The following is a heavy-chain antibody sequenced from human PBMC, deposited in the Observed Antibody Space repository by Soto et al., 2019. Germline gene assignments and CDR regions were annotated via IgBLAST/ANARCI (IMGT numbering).Heavy chain of an antibody. Sequence: SVKVSCKASGGTFSSYAISWVRQAPGQGLEWMGGIISIFGTANYAQKFQGRVTITADESTSTAYMELSSLRSEDTAVYYCASGRGYSYGSYYYGMDVWGQGTTVTVSS. D-gene: IGHD5-18*01. V-gene: IGHV1-69*13. CDR1: GGTFSSYA. CDR2: IISIFGTA. J-gene: IGHJ6*02. CDR3: ASGRGYSYGSYYYGMDV.